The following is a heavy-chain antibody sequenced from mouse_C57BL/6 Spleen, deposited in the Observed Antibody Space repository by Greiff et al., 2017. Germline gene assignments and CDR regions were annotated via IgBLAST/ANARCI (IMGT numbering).Heavy chain of an antibody. J-gene: IGHJ4*01. CDR1: GFSLTSHG. CDR3: ARDYYYDYDGYYAMDY. CDR2: IWSGGST. D-gene: IGHD2-4*01. Sequence: QVQLQQSGPGLVQPSQSLSITCTVSGFSLTSHGVHWVRQSPGKGLEWLGVIWSGGSTDYNAAFISRLSISKDNSKSQVFFKMNSLQADDTAIYYCARDYYYDYDGYYAMDYWGQGTSVTVSS. V-gene: IGHV2-2*01.